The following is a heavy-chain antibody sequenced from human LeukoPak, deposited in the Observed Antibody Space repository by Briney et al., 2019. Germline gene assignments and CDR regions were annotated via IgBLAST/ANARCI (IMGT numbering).Heavy chain of an antibody. CDR1: TFTFSNYG. CDR3: AKVGYTGSYMHAFDI. V-gene: IGHV3-30*18. D-gene: IGHD1-26*01. CDR2: ISDDGSNK. Sequence: GRSLRLSCAASTFTFSNYGMHWVRQAPGKGLEWVAVISDDGSNKEYADSVRGRFTISRDNSKNTLYLQMNSLRAGDTAVYNCAKVGYTGSYMHAFDIWGQGTMVTVSS. J-gene: IGHJ3*02.